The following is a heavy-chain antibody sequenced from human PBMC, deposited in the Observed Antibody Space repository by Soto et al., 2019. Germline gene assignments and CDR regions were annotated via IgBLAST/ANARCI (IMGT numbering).Heavy chain of an antibody. V-gene: IGHV3-23*01. D-gene: IGHD3-22*01. Sequence: GGSLRLSCAASGFTFSSYAMSWVRQAPGKGLEWVSAISGSGGSTYYADSVKGRFTISRDNSKNTLYLQMNSLSAEDTAVYYCAKRVYYYDSSGFDYWGQGTLVTVSS. CDR2: ISGSGGST. CDR3: AKRVYYYDSSGFDY. CDR1: GFTFSSYA. J-gene: IGHJ4*02.